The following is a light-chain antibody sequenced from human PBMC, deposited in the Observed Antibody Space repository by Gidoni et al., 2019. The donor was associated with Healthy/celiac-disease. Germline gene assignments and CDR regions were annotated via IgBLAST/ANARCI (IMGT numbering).Light chain of an antibody. Sequence: HELTQPPSLSVSPGQTARITCSGDALPKQYAYWYQQKPGQAPVLVIYKDSERPSGIPERFSGSSSGTTVTLTISGVQAEDEADYYCQSADSSGTYVVFGGGTKLTVL. V-gene: IGLV3-25*02. CDR1: ALPKQY. CDR3: QSADSSGTYVV. J-gene: IGLJ2*01. CDR2: KDS.